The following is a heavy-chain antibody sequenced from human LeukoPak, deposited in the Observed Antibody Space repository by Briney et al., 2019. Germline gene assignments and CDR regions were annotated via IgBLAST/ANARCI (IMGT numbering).Heavy chain of an antibody. CDR2: IKQDGSEQ. CDR1: GFTLSKSW. J-gene: IGHJ4*02. CDR3: ARDSADVVGAKSFFDY. V-gene: IGHV3-7*01. D-gene: IGHD1-26*01. Sequence: GGSLRLSCAPSGFTLSKSWMSWVRPAPGEGMGWVAYIKQDGSEQFHVDSVKGRFTISRHNAKNSLCLQMSSLRGERTAVYYLARDSADVVGAKSFFDYWGEGALVTVSS.